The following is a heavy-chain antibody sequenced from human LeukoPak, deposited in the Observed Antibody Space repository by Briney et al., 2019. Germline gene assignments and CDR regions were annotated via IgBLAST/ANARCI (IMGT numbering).Heavy chain of an antibody. D-gene: IGHD5-24*01. CDR1: TGSINTYF. CDR2: ISDSGRA. J-gene: IGHJ4*02. Sequence: KPSETLSLTCTVSTGSINTYFWTWVRQPAGKGLEWIGRISDSGRAYYNPSLGSRVTISLDTSNNQFSLKVTSVTAADTAVYYCARGKEMTRISGYYSFDYWGQGTLVSVSS. V-gene: IGHV4-4*07. CDR3: ARGKEMTRISGYYSFDY.